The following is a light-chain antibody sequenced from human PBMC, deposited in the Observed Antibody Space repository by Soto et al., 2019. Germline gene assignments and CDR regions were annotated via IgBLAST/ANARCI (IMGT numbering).Light chain of an antibody. CDR3: QRYNSYRRT. V-gene: IGKV1-5*01. CDR2: DAS. Sequence: DIQMTQSPSTLSASVGDRVTITCRASQSISSWLAWYQQKPGKAPKLLIYDASSLDSGVPSRFSGSGSGSESTLTISILQHDYFATYYCQRYNSYRRTFGQGTQVEIK. J-gene: IGKJ1*01. CDR1: QSISSW.